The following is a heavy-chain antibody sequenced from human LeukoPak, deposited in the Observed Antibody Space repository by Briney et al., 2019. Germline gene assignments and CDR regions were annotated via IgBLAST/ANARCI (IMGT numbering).Heavy chain of an antibody. Sequence: GGSLRLSCAASGFTFSSYAMSWVRQAPGKGLEWVSAISGSGGNTYYADSVKGRFTISRDNSKNTLYLQMNSLRAEDTAVYYCAKGTSGSSSLEWALDYWGQGTLVTVSS. CDR3: AKGTSGSSSLEWALDY. CDR2: ISGSGGNT. CDR1: GFTFSSYA. V-gene: IGHV3-23*01. J-gene: IGHJ4*02. D-gene: IGHD3-3*02.